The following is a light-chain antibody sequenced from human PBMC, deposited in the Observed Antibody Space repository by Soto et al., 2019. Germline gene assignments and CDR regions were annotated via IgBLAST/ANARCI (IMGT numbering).Light chain of an antibody. CDR1: QSIDTS. Sequence: DIQMTQSPSSLSASVGDRVTITCRASQSIDTSLNWYQQRPGKAPDLLIYAASNLQSGVPSRFSGSGSGADFTLTISSLQPDDFATYYCQHSYSSPHMYTFGQGTKLELK. V-gene: IGKV1-39*01. J-gene: IGKJ2*01. CDR2: AAS. CDR3: QHSYSSPHMYT.